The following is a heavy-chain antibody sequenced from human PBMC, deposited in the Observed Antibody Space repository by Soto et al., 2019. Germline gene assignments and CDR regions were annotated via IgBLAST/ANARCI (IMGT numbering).Heavy chain of an antibody. J-gene: IGHJ4*02. CDR3: AKDLLGTTVTTSIFDY. CDR1: GFTFSSYG. V-gene: IGHV3-30*18. D-gene: IGHD4-17*01. Sequence: GGSLRLSCAASGFTFSSYGMHWVRQAPGKGLEWVAVISYDGSNKYYADSVKGRFTISRDNSKNTLYLQMNSLRAEDTAVYYCAKDLLGTTVTTSIFDYWGQGTLVTVSS. CDR2: ISYDGSNK.